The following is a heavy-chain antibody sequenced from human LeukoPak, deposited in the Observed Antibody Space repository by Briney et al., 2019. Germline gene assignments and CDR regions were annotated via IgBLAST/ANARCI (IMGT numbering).Heavy chain of an antibody. D-gene: IGHD6-19*01. CDR1: DFTVSSNC. J-gene: IGHJ5*02. V-gene: IGHV3-53*01. CDR3: ARTGIVVGGINWFDR. Sequence: AGGSLRLSCAASDFTVSSNCMSWVRQAPGKGLEWVSALNSGGSRFYADSVKGRFTISRDNSKNTVYLQMNSLRAEDTAVYYCARTGIVVGGINWFDRWGQGTLVTVSS. CDR2: LNSGGSR.